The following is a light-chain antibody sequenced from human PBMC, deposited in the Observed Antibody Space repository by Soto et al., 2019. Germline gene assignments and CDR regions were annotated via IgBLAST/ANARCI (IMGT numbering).Light chain of an antibody. V-gene: IGKV1-5*01. CDR3: QQYNSYSQT. Sequence: DIRMTQSPSTLSASVGDRVTITCRASQSISSWLAWYQQKPGKAPNLLIYDAAGLESGVPSRFSGSGSGTEFTLPISSLHPDDFATYYCQQYNSYSQTFGQGTKVEIK. J-gene: IGKJ1*01. CDR1: QSISSW. CDR2: DAA.